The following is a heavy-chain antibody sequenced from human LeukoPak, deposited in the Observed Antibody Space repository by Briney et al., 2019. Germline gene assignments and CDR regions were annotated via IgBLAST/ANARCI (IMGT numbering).Heavy chain of an antibody. CDR2: IYHSGST. J-gene: IGHJ4*02. V-gene: IGHV4-30-2*01. CDR1: GGSISSGGYY. CDR3: ARRVDVVGATKWSS. D-gene: IGHD1-26*01. Sequence: SQTLSLTCTVSGGSISSGGYYWSWIRQPPGKGLEWIGYIYHSGSTYYNPSLKSRVTISVDTSKNQFSLKLSSVTAADTAVYYCARRVDVVGATKWSSWGQGTLVTVSS.